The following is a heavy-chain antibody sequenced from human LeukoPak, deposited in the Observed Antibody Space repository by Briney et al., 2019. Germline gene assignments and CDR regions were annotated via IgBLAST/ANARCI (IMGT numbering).Heavy chain of an antibody. CDR3: ARDREVGFPYFDY. CDR2: IYYSGST. J-gene: IGHJ4*02. Sequence: PSETLSLTCTVSGGSISSYYWSWIRQPPGKGLECIGYIYYSGSTNYNPSLKSRVTISVDTSKNQFSLKLSSVTAADTAVYYCARDREVGFPYFDYWGQGTLVTVSS. D-gene: IGHD1-26*01. V-gene: IGHV4-59*12. CDR1: GGSISSYY.